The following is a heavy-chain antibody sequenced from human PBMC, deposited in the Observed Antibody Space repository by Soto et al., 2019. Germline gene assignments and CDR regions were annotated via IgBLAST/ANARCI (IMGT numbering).Heavy chain of an antibody. V-gene: IGHV3-43*01. J-gene: IGHJ6*02. D-gene: IGHD6-19*01. CDR3: AKDMWGVIAVAGTGPYYYYGMDV. CDR1: GFTFDDYT. Sequence: EVQLVESGGVVVQPGGSLRLSCAASGFTFDDYTMHWVRQAPGKGLEWVSLISWDGGSTYYADSVKGRFTISRDNSKNSLYLQMNSLRTEDTALYYCAKDMWGVIAVAGTGPYYYYGMDVWGQGTTVTVSS. CDR2: ISWDGGST.